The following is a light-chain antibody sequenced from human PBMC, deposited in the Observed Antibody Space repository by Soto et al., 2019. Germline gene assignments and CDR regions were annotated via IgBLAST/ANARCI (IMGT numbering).Light chain of an antibody. CDR2: DAS. Sequence: EIVLTQSPATLSLSPGERATLSCRASQSISSHLAWYQQKPGQTPRLLMYDASNRATAVPARFSGSGSGTDFTLTISSLEPEDLAVYYCQKRSTWPLTFGGGTKVEIK. J-gene: IGKJ4*01. CDR3: QKRSTWPLT. V-gene: IGKV3-11*01. CDR1: QSISSH.